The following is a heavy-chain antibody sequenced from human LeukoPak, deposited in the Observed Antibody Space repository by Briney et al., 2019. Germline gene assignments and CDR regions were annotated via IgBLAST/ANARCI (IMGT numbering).Heavy chain of an antibody. CDR2: IYYSGST. CDR3: ARAMNYDFWSGYYPRPWFDY. V-gene: IGHV4-59*01. CDR1: GGSISSYY. J-gene: IGHJ4*02. Sequence: SETLSLTCTASGGSISSYYWSWIRQPPGKGPEWIGYIYYSGSTNYNPSLKSRVTISVDTSKNQFSLKLSSVTAADTAVYYCARAMNYDFWSGYYPRPWFDYWGQGTLVTVSS. D-gene: IGHD3-3*01.